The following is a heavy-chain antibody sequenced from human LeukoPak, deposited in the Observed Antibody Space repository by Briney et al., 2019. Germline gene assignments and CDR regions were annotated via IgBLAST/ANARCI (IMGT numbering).Heavy chain of an antibody. CDR1: GGSISSYY. V-gene: IGHV4-59*01. D-gene: IGHD2-15*01. CDR3: ARDMRYCSGGSCYSLGYFDY. CDR2: IYYSGST. Sequence: SETLSPTCTVSGGSISSYYWSWIRQPPGKGLEWIGYIYYSGSTNYNPSLKSRVAISVDTSKNQFSLKLSSVTAADTAVYYCARDMRYCSGGSCYSLGYFDYWGQGTLVTVSS. J-gene: IGHJ4*02.